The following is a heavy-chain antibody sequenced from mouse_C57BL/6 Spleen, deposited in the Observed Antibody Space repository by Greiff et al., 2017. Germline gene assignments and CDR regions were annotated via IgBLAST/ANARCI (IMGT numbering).Heavy chain of an antibody. Sequence: QVQLKESGPGLVQPSQSLSITCPVSGFSLTSYGVHWVRQSPGKGLEWLGVIWSGGSTDYNAAFISRLSISKDNSKSQVFFKMNSLQADDTAIYYCARRGLRGYAMDYWGQGTSVTVSS. CDR2: IWSGGST. CDR1: GFSLTSYG. D-gene: IGHD3-1*01. CDR3: ARRGLRGYAMDY. V-gene: IGHV2-2*01. J-gene: IGHJ4*01.